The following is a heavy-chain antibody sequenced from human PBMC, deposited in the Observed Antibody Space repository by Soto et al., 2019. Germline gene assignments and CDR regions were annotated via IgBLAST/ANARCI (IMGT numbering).Heavy chain of an antibody. J-gene: IGHJ6*02. V-gene: IGHV1-58*01. CDR2: IIVGSGNT. Sequence: SVKVSCKASGFTFTSSAVQWVRQARGQRLEWIGWIIVGSGNTNYAQKFQERVTITRDMSTSTAYMELSSLRSEDTAVYYCAGSSSRVDYYYYYGMDVWGQGTTVTVSS. CDR1: GFTFTSSA. D-gene: IGHD6-6*01. CDR3: AGSSSRVDYYYYYGMDV.